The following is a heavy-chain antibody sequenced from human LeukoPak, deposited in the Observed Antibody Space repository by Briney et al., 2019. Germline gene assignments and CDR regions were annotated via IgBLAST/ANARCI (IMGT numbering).Heavy chain of an antibody. J-gene: IGHJ4*02. CDR3: AKGYIQLWWFDY. CDR1: GFTFSTYA. Sequence: GGSLRLSCAASGFTFSTYAMSWVRQTPGKGLQWVSLISGSGDGAHYADSVKGRFTISRDNSKNTVYLQMTNLRAEDTAVYYCAKGYIQLWWFDYWGQGTLVTVSS. CDR2: ISGSGDGA. V-gene: IGHV3-23*01. D-gene: IGHD2-21*01.